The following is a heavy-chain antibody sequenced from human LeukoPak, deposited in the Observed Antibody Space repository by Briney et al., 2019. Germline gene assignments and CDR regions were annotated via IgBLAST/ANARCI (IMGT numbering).Heavy chain of an antibody. V-gene: IGHV4-59*01. Sequence: PSETLSLTCTVSGGSISSYYWSWIRQPPGKGLEWIGYIYYSGSTNYNPSLKSRVTISVDTSKNQFSLKLSSVTAADTAVYYCAIVVGDFWSGQDYYFDYWGQGTLVTVSS. CDR3: AIVVGDFWSGQDYYFDY. CDR1: GGSISSYY. J-gene: IGHJ4*02. D-gene: IGHD3-3*01. CDR2: IYYSGST.